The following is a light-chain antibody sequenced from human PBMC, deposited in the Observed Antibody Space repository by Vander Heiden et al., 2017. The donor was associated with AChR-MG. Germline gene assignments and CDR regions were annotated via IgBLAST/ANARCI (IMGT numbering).Light chain of an antibody. CDR3: QQYNNWPAWT. J-gene: IGKJ1*01. CDR1: QTVSTN. V-gene: IGKV3-15*01. Sequence: VMTQSPATLSVSPGERATLSCRASQTVSTNLAWYQQKPGQAPRLLIYGASTRATGVPARFSGSGSGTEFTLTVTSRQSEDFAVYYCQQYNNWPAWTFGQGTRVEIK. CDR2: GAS.